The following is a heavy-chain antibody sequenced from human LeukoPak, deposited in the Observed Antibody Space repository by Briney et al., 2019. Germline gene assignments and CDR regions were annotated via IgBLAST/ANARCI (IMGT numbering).Heavy chain of an antibody. Sequence: ASVKVSCKASGYTFTSYGISWVRQAPGQGLEWMGWISAYNGNANYAQKLQGRVTMTTDTSTSTAYMELRSLRSGDTAVYYCARDPQPDTMIVVRGAFDIWGQGTMVTVSS. CDR2: ISAYNGNA. J-gene: IGHJ3*02. CDR3: ARDPQPDTMIVVRGAFDI. V-gene: IGHV1-18*01. D-gene: IGHD3-22*01. CDR1: GYTFTSYG.